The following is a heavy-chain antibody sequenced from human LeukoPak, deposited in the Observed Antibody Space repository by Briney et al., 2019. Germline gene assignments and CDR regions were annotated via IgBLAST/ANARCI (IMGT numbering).Heavy chain of an antibody. CDR1: GFTLSSYE. CDR2: IDYDGGSG. CDR3: TRNSGWYGLS. D-gene: IGHD6-19*01. J-gene: IGHJ1*01. Sequence: LGGSLRLSCTVSGFTLSSYEMSWIRQAPGKGLEWVSSIDYDGGSGHYADSVKGRFTISRDNSNNTLFLHLNSPRGEDTAVYYCTRNSGWYGLSWGQGTLVTVSS. V-gene: IGHV3-23*01.